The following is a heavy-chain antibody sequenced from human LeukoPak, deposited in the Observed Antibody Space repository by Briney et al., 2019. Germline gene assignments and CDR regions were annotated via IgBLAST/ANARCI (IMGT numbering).Heavy chain of an antibody. CDR1: GFIFDDCA. V-gene: IGHV3-9*01. D-gene: IGHD3-10*01. Sequence: GGSLRLSCAASGFIFDDCAMHWVRHAPGKGLEWVATISWDGDSIGYGDSVKGRFTISRDNAKNSLYLQMNSLRDEDTALYYCAKDMYGSGSLFEYWGQGTLVT. CDR2: ISWDGDSI. J-gene: IGHJ4*02. CDR3: AKDMYGSGSLFEY.